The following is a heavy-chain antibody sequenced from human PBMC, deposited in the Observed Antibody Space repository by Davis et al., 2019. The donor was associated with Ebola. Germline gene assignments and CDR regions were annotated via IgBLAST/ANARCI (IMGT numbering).Heavy chain of an antibody. J-gene: IGHJ4*02. V-gene: IGHV3-23*01. CDR3: AREIGIAAAGFDY. D-gene: IGHD6-13*01. CDR2: IGSDGINK. Sequence: GGSLRLSCAASGFTFSTYAMSWVRQAPGRGPEWVSGIGSDGINKDYADSVKGRFTISRDNSKNTMSLQMNGLTVEDTAVYYCAREIGIAAAGFDYWGQGTLVTVSS. CDR1: GFTFSTYA.